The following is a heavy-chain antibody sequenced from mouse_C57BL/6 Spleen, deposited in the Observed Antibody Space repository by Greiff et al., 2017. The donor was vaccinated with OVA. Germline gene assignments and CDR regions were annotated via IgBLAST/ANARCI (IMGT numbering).Heavy chain of an antibody. V-gene: IGHV5-16*01. J-gene: IGHJ4*01. Sequence: EVMLVESEGGLVQPGSSMKLSCTASGFTFSDYYMAWVRQVPEKGLEWVANINYDGSSTYYLDSLKSRFIISRDNAKNILYLQMSSLKAEDTATYYCARDEGSSGPLGLDYWGQGTSVTVSS. CDR2: INYDGSST. D-gene: IGHD3-2*02. CDR1: GFTFSDYY. CDR3: ARDEGSSGPLGLDY.